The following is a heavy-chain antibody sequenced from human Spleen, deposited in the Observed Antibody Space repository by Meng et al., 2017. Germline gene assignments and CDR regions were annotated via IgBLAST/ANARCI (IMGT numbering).Heavy chain of an antibody. D-gene: IGHD3-10*01. Sequence: GGSLRLSCAASGFTFSNYGMHWVRQAPGKGLEWVAVIWYDGSNKYYADSVKGRFTISRDNSKNTLYLQMNSLRAEDTAVYYCARDTKPRSTMVRGVDYWGQGTLVTVSS. J-gene: IGHJ4*02. CDR2: IWYDGSNK. CDR3: ARDTKPRSTMVRGVDY. CDR1: GFTFSNYG. V-gene: IGHV3-33*01.